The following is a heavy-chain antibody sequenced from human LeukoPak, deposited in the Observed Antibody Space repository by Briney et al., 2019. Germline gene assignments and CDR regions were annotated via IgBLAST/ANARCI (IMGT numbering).Heavy chain of an antibody. CDR1: GYTFTGYY. V-gene: IGHV1-2*02. D-gene: IGHD3-10*01. Sequence: GASVKVSCKASGYTFTGYYMHWVRQAPGQGLEWMGWINPNSGGTNYAQKFQGRVTMTRDTSISTAYMELSRLRSDDTAVYYCARGITMVRGVIKHYYYYYMDVWGKGTTVTVSS. CDR2: INPNSGGT. J-gene: IGHJ6*03. CDR3: ARGITMVRGVIKHYYYYYMDV.